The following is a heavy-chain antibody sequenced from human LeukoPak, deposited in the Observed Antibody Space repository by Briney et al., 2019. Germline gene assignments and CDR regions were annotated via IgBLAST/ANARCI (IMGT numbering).Heavy chain of an antibody. CDR1: GFTFSSYA. J-gene: IGHJ4*02. CDR3: AKDGVRQTTVTYYFDC. CDR2: ITTSGGT. Sequence: PGGSLRLSCGASGFTFSSYAMSWVRQAPGKGLERVSTITTSGGTYYADSVKGRFTISRDNSKNTLYLQMNSLRGEDTAVYYCAKDGVRQTTVTYYFDCWGQGALVTVSS. V-gene: IGHV3-23*01. D-gene: IGHD4-17*01.